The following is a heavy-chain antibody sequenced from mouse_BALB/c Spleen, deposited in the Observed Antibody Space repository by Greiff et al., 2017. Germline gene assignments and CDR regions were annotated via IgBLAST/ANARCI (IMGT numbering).Heavy chain of an antibody. CDR1: GYTFTSYW. J-gene: IGHJ3*01. Sequence: VKLVESGAELAKPGASVKMSCKASGYTFTSYWMHWVKQRPGQGLEWIGYINPSTGYTEYNQKFKDKATLTADKSSSTAYMQLSSLTSEDSAVYYCARGDYDGEPPFAYWGQGTLVTVSA. V-gene: IGHV1-7*01. D-gene: IGHD2-4*01. CDR2: INPSTGYT. CDR3: ARGDYDGEPPFAY.